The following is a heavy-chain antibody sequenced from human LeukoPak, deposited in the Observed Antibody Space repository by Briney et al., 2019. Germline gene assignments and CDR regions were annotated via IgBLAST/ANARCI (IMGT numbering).Heavy chain of an antibody. CDR3: AKGLYHYYGSGSYTLDF. CDR2: VSCSNTGT. Sequence: GGSLRLSCAASGFTFSTYAMSWVRQAPGKGLELVSAVSCSNTGTYYADSVKGRFTISRDNSKYTLYLQMYSLGAEDSAVYYCAKGLYHYYGSGSYTLDFWGQGTQVTVSS. J-gene: IGHJ4*02. D-gene: IGHD3-10*01. V-gene: IGHV3-23*01. CDR1: GFTFSTYA.